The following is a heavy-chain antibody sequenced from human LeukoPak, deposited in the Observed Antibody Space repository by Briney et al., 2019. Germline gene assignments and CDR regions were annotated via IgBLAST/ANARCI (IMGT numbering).Heavy chain of an antibody. J-gene: IGHJ4*02. Sequence: PGGSLRLFCAASGFTFSAYDMHWVRQGTGKGLEWVSVVGSAGDTYYAGSVKGRFTISRENAKNSLYLQMNSLSAGDTAVYYCTRASSGLDYWGQGILVTVSS. D-gene: IGHD2-8*02. CDR1: GFTFSAYD. V-gene: IGHV3-13*01. CDR2: VGSAGDT. CDR3: TRASSGLDY.